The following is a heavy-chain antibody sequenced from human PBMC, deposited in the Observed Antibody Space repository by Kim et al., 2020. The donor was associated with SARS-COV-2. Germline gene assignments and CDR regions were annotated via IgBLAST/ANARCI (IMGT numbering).Heavy chain of an antibody. J-gene: IGHJ2*01. CDR2: ISYDGSNK. Sequence: GGSLRLSCAASGFTFSSYGMHWVRQAPGKGLEWVAVISYDGSNKYYADSVKGRFTISRDNSKNTLYLQMNSLRAEDTAVYYCARYSGYDPPPHWYFDPWGRGTLVTVSS. V-gene: IGHV3-33*05. CDR1: GFTFSSYG. CDR3: ARYSGYDPPPHWYFDP. D-gene: IGHD5-12*01.